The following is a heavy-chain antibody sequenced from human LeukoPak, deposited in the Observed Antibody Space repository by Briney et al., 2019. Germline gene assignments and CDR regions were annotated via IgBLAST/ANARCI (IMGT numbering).Heavy chain of an antibody. D-gene: IGHD4-17*01. Sequence: GGSLRLSCAASGFTFSSYSMNWVRQVPGKGLEWVSYISSSSRTIYYADSVKGLFTISRDNAKNSLYLQMNSLRAEDTAIYYCARQSGTMVTTRFDYWGQGTLVTVSS. CDR1: GFTFSSYS. J-gene: IGHJ4*02. CDR2: ISSSSRTI. CDR3: ARQSGTMVTTRFDY. V-gene: IGHV3-48*01.